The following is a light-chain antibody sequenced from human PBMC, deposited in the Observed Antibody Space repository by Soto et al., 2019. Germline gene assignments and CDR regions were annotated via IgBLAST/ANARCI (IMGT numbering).Light chain of an antibody. CDR3: QQLTNFRFT. CDR1: QGINKF. CDR2: GAS. J-gene: IGKJ2*01. V-gene: IGKV1-9*01. Sequence: IQLTQSPSSLSASVGDRVTITCRVSQGINKFLAWYQQRPGKAPQLLVYGASTLQSGVPSRFSGSGSGTDLTLTISSLQPEDFATYYCQQLTNFRFTFGQGTKLDIK.